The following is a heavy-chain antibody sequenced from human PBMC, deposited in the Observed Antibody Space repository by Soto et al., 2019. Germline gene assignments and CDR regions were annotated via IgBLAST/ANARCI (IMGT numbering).Heavy chain of an antibody. CDR3: AKERTYYDSSGYYSDALDI. Sequence: PGGSLRLSCAASGFTFNNYAMSWVRQAPGKGLEWVSGISGSGGSTYYADSVKGRFTISRDNSKNTLYLQMNSLRAEDTAVYYCAKERTYYDSSGYYSDALDIWGQGTMVTVS. J-gene: IGHJ3*02. V-gene: IGHV3-23*01. CDR2: ISGSGGST. D-gene: IGHD3-22*01. CDR1: GFTFNNYA.